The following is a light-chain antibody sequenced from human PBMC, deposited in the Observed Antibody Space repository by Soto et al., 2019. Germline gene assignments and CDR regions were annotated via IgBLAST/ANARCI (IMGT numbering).Light chain of an antibody. CDR3: QQYNSYPDT. CDR1: QSISSW. CDR2: KAS. V-gene: IGKV1-5*03. Sequence: DIPMTQSPSTLSASVGDRVTITCRASQSISSWLAWYQQKPGKAPKLLIYKASSLESGVPSRFSGSGSATEFTLTISSLQPDDFATYYCQQYNSYPDTFGQGTKLEIK. J-gene: IGKJ2*01.